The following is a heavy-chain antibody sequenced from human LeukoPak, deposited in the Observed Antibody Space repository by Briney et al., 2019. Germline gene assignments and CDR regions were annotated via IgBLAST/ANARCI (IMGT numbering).Heavy chain of an antibody. V-gene: IGHV2-5*01. Sequence: SGPTLVKPTQTLTLTCTFSGFSLSTSGVGVGWIRQPPGKALEWLALIYRNDDKRYSPSLKSRLTITKDTSKNQVVLTMTNMDPVDTATYYCAHRWRDGYSKNWGQGTLVTVSS. D-gene: IGHD4-4*01. J-gene: IGHJ4*02. CDR3: AHRWRDGYSKN. CDR1: GFSLSTSGVG. CDR2: IYRNDDK.